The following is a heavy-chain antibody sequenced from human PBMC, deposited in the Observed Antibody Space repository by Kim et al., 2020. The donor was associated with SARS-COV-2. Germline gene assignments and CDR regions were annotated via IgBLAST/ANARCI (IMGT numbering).Heavy chain of an antibody. D-gene: IGHD3-22*01. CDR2: IWYDGTNT. CDR1: GFIFNSYA. V-gene: IGHV3-33*01. CDR3: ARARIYYYDDSLAF. Sequence: GGSLRLSCEASGFIFNSYAMHWVRQAPGKGLEWVALIWYDGTNTYYADSMKGRVTISRDNSKNTLYLQINSLRVEDTAVYFCARARIYYYDDSLAFWGQG. J-gene: IGHJ1*01.